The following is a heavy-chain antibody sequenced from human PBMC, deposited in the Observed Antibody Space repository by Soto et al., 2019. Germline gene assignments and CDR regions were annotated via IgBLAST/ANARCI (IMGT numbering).Heavy chain of an antibody. Sequence: GGSLRLSCAASGFTFSSYGMHWVRQAPGKGLEWVAVISYDGSNKYYADSVKGRFTISRDNSKNTLYLQMNSLRAEDTAVYYCAKDLDYDQKNDAFDIWGQGTMVTVSS. CDR3: AKDLDYDQKNDAFDI. J-gene: IGHJ3*02. CDR2: ISYDGSNK. V-gene: IGHV3-30*18. D-gene: IGHD3-22*01. CDR1: GFTFSSYG.